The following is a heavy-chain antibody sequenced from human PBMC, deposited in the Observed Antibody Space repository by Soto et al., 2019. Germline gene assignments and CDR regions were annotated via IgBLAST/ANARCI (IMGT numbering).Heavy chain of an antibody. V-gene: IGHV3-23*01. J-gene: IGHJ6*02. Sequence: PGGSLRLSCAASGFTFSSYAMSWVRQAPGKGLEWVSAISGSGGSKYYADSVKGRFTISRDNSKNTLYLQMNSLRAEDTAVYYCARDRRLGYYDFWSGYYAQYYYYGMDVWGQGTTVTVSS. CDR1: GFTFSSYA. D-gene: IGHD3-3*01. CDR2: ISGSGGSK. CDR3: ARDRRLGYYDFWSGYYAQYYYYGMDV.